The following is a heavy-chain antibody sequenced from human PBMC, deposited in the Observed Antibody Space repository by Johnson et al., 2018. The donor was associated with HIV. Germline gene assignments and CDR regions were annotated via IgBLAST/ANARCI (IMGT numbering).Heavy chain of an antibody. J-gene: IGHJ3*02. Sequence: VQLVESGGGLVQPGGSLRLSCAASGFTFSSYWMHWVRQAPGKGLVWVSRINSDGSSTSYADSVKGRFTISRDNAKNTLYLQMNSLRAEDTAVYYCARGRWLQLQGAYDAFDIWGRGTMVTVSS. CDR2: INSDGSST. CDR3: ARGRWLQLQGAYDAFDI. D-gene: IGHD5-24*01. CDR1: GFTFSSYW. V-gene: IGHV3-74*02.